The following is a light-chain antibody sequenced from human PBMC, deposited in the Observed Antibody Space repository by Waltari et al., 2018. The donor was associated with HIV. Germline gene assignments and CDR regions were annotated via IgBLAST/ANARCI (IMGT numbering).Light chain of an antibody. J-gene: IGLJ2*01. Sequence: QSALTQPPSASGSPGQSVTISCTGTSTDVGAYNYVPWYQQHSGEAPKPIIYEVTTRPSGVPDRFSGAKSGNTASLTVSGLQAEDEADFYCSSYAGSTVIFGGGTKLTVL. CDR1: STDVGAYNY. CDR2: EVT. CDR3: SSYAGSTVI. V-gene: IGLV2-8*01.